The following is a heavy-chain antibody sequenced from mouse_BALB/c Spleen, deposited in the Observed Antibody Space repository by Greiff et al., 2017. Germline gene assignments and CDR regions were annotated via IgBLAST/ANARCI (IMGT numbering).Heavy chain of an antibody. D-gene: IGHD1-1*01. CDR3: ARRGSSYGWYLDV. Sequence: EVKLVESGGGLVQPGGSLKLSCAASGFVFSRYWMSWVRQAPGKGREWIGEINPDSSTINYTPSLKDKFIISRDNAKNTLYLQMSKVRAEDTALYYCARRGSSYGWYLDVWGAGTTVTVSS. V-gene: IGHV4-1*02. CDR1: GFVFSRYW. J-gene: IGHJ1*01. CDR2: INPDSSTI.